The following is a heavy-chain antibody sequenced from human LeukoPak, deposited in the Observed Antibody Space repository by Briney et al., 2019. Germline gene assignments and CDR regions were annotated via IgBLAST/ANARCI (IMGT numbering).Heavy chain of an antibody. J-gene: IGHJ4*02. CDR3: ARDAASYFDY. CDR1: GGSISTHY. D-gene: IGHD6-13*01. CDR2: IHYSGST. V-gene: IGHV4-59*11. Sequence: SETLSLTCTVSGGSISTHYWSWIRQSPGKGLEWIGYIHYSGSTDYNPSLKSRVTISLDKSKNQFSLKLSSVNAADTAVYYCARDAASYFDYWGQGALVTVSS.